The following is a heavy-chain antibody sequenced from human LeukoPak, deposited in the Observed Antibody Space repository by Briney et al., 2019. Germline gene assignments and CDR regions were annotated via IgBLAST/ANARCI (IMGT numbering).Heavy chain of an antibody. CDR1: GGTFSSYA. CDR2: INPNSGGT. V-gene: IGHV1-2*02. Sequence: ASVKVSCKASGGTFSSYAISWVRQAPGQGLEWMGWINPNSGGTNYAQKFQGRVTMNRDTSISTAYMELSRLRSDDTAVYYCARGYYYDSSGYYLLGYWGQGTLVTVSS. CDR3: ARGYYYDSSGYYLLGY. D-gene: IGHD3-22*01. J-gene: IGHJ4*02.